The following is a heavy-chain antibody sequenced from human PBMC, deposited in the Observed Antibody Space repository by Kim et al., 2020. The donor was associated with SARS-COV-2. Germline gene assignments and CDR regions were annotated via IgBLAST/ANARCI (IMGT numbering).Heavy chain of an antibody. D-gene: IGHD3-22*01. CDR3: ARPYYDSSGYYYFDY. J-gene: IGHJ4*02. V-gene: IGHV4-59*08. CDR2: IYYSGST. Sequence: SETLSLTCTVSGGSISSYYWSWIRQPPGKGLEWIGYIYYSGSTNYNPSLKSRVTISVDTSKNQFSLKLSSVTAADTAVYYCARPYYDSSGYYYFDYWGQG. CDR1: GGSISSYY.